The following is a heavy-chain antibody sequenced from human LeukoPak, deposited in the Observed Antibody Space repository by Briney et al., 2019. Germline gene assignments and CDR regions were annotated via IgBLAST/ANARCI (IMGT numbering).Heavy chain of an antibody. J-gene: IGHJ4*02. CDR1: GYTFTGYY. D-gene: IGHD2-2*01. Sequence: GASVKVSCKASGYTFTGYYMHWVRQAPGQGLEWMGWINPNSGGTNYAQKFQGWVTMTRDTSISTAYMELSRLRSDDTAVYYCARDSSVYCSSTRCSSFDYWGQGTLVTVSS. V-gene: IGHV1-2*04. CDR2: INPNSGGT. CDR3: ARDSSVYCSSTRCSSFDY.